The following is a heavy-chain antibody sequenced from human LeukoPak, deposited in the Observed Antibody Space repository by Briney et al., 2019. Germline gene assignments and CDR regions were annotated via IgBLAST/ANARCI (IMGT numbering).Heavy chain of an antibody. CDR3: ARGGSSWNDVVGFYYYYYMDV. CDR1: GYTFTSYD. Sequence: ASVKVSCKASGYTFTSYDINWVRQATGQGLEWMGWMNPNSGNTGYAQKFQGRVTMTRNTSISTAYMELSSLRSEDTAVYYCARGGSSWNDVVGFYYYYYMDVWGKGTTVTVSS. CDR2: MNPNSGNT. J-gene: IGHJ6*03. D-gene: IGHD1-1*01. V-gene: IGHV1-8*01.